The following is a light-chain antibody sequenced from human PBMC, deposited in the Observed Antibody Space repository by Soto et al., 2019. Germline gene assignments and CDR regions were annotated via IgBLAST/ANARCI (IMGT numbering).Light chain of an antibody. CDR3: MQSLQVPLT. V-gene: IGKV2-28*01. CDR1: QSLLHSNGYTY. Sequence: DIVMTQSPLSLPVTPGEPASISSRPSQSLLHSNGYTYLDWYLQKPGQSPKVLIYLGSYRASGVPDRFSGSGSGTDFTLKISRVEAEDVGVYYCMQSLQVPLTFGGGTKVEIK. CDR2: LGS. J-gene: IGKJ4*01.